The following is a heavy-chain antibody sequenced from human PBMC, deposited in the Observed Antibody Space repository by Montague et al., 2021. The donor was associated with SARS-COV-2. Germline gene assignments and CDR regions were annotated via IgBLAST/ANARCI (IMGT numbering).Heavy chain of an antibody. CDR2: ISYDGSNK. CDR1: GFTFSSYA. Sequence: SLRLSCAASGFTFSSYAMHWVRQAPGKGLEWVAVISYDGSNKYYADSVKGRFTISRDNSKNTLYLQMNSLRAEDTAVYYCVRELLHQDDDYWDQGTLVTVSS. D-gene: IGHD3-22*01. V-gene: IGHV3-30-3*01. CDR3: VRELLHQDDDY. J-gene: IGHJ4*02.